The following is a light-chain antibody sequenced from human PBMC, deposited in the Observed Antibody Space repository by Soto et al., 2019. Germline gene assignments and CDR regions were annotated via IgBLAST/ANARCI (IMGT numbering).Light chain of an antibody. V-gene: IGKV3D-20*01. J-gene: IGKJ3*01. CDR1: QSVRSNY. CDR3: QQYGSSQT. CDR2: AAS. Sequence: EIVLTQSPATLSLSPGDRATLSCGASQSVRSNYVAWYQQKPGLAPRLLIYAASSRATGTPDRFSGSGSGTDFTLTISRLEPEDSAVYYCQQYGSSQTFGPGTKVDIK.